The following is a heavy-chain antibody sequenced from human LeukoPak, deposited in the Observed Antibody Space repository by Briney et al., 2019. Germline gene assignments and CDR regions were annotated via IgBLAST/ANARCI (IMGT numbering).Heavy chain of an antibody. J-gene: IGHJ5*02. V-gene: IGHV4-38-2*02. CDR1: GYPISSGYY. D-gene: IGHD3-10*01. CDR3: ARGAMVRGFSPYNWFNP. CDR2: IYHSGST. Sequence: SETLSLTCTVSGYPISSGYYWGWIRQPPGKGLEWIGSIYHSGSTNYNPSLKSRVTISVDTSKNQFSLKLSSVTAADTAVYYCARGAMVRGFSPYNWFNPWGQGTLVTVSS.